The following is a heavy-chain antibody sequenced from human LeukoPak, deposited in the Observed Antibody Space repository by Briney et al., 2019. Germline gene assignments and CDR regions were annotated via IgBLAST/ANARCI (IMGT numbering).Heavy chain of an antibody. CDR3: ARDPTGYCSGGSCYSLYYFDH. D-gene: IGHD2-15*01. J-gene: IGHJ4*02. V-gene: IGHV1-46*01. CDR2: INPTDGGT. Sequence: ASVKVSCKASGYTFINYYIHWVRQAPGQGLEWMGIINPTDGGTSNAQKFQGRVTMIRDTSTSTVYMELSSLRSDDTAVYYCARDPTGYCSGGSCYSLYYFDHWGQGTLVTVSS. CDR1: GYTFINYY.